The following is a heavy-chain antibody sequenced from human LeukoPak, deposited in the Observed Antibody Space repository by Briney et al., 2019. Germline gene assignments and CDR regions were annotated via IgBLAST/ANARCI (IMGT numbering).Heavy chain of an antibody. V-gene: IGHV1-18*01. CDR1: GYTFTTSG. Sequence: EASVKVSCKASGYTFTTSGINWVRQAPGQGLEWMGFINVYNGNTNYAQKFQGRVTMTRDTSISTAYMELSRLRSDDTAVYYCARAGAARPRYYFDYWGQGTLVTVSS. D-gene: IGHD6-6*01. J-gene: IGHJ4*02. CDR2: INVYNGNT. CDR3: ARAGAARPRYYFDY.